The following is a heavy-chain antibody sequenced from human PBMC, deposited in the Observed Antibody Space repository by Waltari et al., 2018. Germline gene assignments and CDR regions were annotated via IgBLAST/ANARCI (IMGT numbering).Heavy chain of an antibody. Sequence: QLQLQESGPGLVKSAETLSLTCTVSGGSISSSSYYWGWIRQPPGNGLAWIGSIDYSGTTTYTPSLMSRSTIAVNTAKTQFPLKLSSVTAADTAVYYCARHENTMVRGGFLFDYWGQGTLVTVSS. D-gene: IGHD3-10*01. V-gene: IGHV4-39*01. J-gene: IGHJ4*02. CDR1: GGSISSSSYY. CDR3: ARHENTMVRGGFLFDY. CDR2: IDYSGTT.